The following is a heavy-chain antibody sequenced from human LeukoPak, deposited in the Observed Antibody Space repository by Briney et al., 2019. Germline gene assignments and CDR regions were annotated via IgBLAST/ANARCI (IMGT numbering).Heavy chain of an antibody. CDR2: ISGSSSGSTSII. J-gene: IGHJ5*02. Sequence: PGGSLRLSCEFSGFTFSTYAMNWVRQAPGKGLEWISYISGSSSGSTSIIHYADSLKGRFTISRDNAKNSLHLQMDSLSAEDTAVYYCARDFWSGYYTEAWGQGALVIVSS. D-gene: IGHD3-3*01. V-gene: IGHV3-48*04. CDR1: GFTFSTYA. CDR3: ARDFWSGYYTEA.